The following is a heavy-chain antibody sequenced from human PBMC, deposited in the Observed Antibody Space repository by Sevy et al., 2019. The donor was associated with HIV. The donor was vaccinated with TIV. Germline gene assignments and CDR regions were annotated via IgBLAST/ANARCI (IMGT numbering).Heavy chain of an antibody. CDR2: SGGSRSPI. CDR3: VRDNNWAFDY. V-gene: IGHV3-48*01. Sequence: GGSLRLSCAASGFTFSIYTMKWVRQAPGKGLEWLSYSGGSRSPISYADSVKGRFTISRDTAKNTLYLQMNNLRAEDTAVYYCVRDNNWAFDYWGQGTPVTVSS. J-gene: IGHJ4*02. D-gene: IGHD1-1*01. CDR1: GFTFSIYT.